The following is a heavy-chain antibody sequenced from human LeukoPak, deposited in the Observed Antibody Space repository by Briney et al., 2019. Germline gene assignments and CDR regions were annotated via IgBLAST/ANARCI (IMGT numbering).Heavy chain of an antibody. J-gene: IGHJ2*01. CDR2: IYASGTS. Sequence: SQTLSLTCTVSGGSISSSSSYWSWIRQPAGKGLEWIGRIYASGTSNYNPSLKSRVTISVDTSKNQFSLKLTSVTAADTAVYYCARVVPDTDIVVVVAATGIWYFDLWGRGTLVTVSS. CDR3: ARVVPDTDIVVVVAATGIWYFDL. D-gene: IGHD2-15*01. V-gene: IGHV4-61*02. CDR1: GGSISSSSSY.